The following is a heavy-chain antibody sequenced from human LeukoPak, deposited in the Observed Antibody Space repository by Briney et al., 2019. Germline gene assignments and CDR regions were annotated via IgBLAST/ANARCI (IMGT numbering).Heavy chain of an antibody. D-gene: IGHD6-19*01. V-gene: IGHV1-69*06. CDR3: ARKDLGIAVAGDAFDI. CDR2: IIPIFGTA. CDR1: GGTFSSYA. J-gene: IGHJ3*02. Sequence: AASVTLSCTASGGTFSSYAISWVRQAPGQGLEWMGGIIPIFGTANYAKKFHGRVTITADKSTSTAYMELSSLRSEDTAVYYCARKDLGIAVAGDAFDIWGQGTMVTVSS.